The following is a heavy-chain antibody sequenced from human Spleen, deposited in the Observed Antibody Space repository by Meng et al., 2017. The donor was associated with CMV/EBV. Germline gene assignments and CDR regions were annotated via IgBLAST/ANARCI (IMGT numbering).Heavy chain of an antibody. J-gene: IGHJ6*02. V-gene: IGHV3-30-3*01. CDR1: GGSVSSGSYY. CDR3: ARETPKTYYGMDV. CDR2: ISYDGNNK. D-gene: IGHD4-23*01. Sequence: LSLTCTVSGGSVSSGSYYWSWVRQSPGKGLEWVALISYDGNNKYYADSVKGRFTISRDNSKNTLYLQMNSLRADDTAVFYCARETPKTYYGMDVWGQGTTVTVSS.